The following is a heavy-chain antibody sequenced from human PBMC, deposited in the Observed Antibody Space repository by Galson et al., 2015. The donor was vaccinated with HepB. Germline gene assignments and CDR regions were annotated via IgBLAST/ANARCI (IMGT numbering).Heavy chain of an antibody. CDR3: GRQTHHQNPMDV. CDR2: IYYSDTWTT. V-gene: IGHV4-59*08. CDR1: GGSISDHY. D-gene: IGHD1-14*01. J-gene: IGHJ6*02. Sequence: LSLTCTVSGGSISDHYWSWIRQSPGKGLEWIGYIYYSDTWTTNYNPSLRSRVTISFDTSNNQVSLELSSVTAADTAMYYCGRQTHHQNPMDVWAKGPRSPS.